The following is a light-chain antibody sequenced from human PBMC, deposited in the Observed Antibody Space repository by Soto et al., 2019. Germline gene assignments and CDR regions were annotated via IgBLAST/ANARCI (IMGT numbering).Light chain of an antibody. Sequence: QSVLTQPPSVSAAPGQKVTISCSGSSSXIGNNYVSWYQHLPGTAPKLLIYDNNERPSGIPDRFSGSKSGTSATLGITGLQTGDEADYYCGTWDTSLSAVVFGGGTQLTVL. CDR2: DNN. J-gene: IGLJ2*01. CDR3: GTWDTSLSAVV. V-gene: IGLV1-51*01. CDR1: SSXIGNNY.